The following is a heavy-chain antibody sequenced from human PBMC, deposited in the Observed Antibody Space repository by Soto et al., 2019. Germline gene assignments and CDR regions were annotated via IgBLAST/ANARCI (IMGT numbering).Heavy chain of an antibody. V-gene: IGHV1-8*01. CDR3: ARGGHIAVVTASFDY. Sequence: ASVKVSCKASGYTFTSYDINWVRQATGQGLEWMGWMNPNSGNTGYAQKFQGRVTMTRNTSISTAYIELSNLRSDDTAVYYCARGGHIAVVTASFDYWGQGTLVTVSS. CDR1: GYTFTSYD. CDR2: MNPNSGNT. D-gene: IGHD2-21*02. J-gene: IGHJ4*02.